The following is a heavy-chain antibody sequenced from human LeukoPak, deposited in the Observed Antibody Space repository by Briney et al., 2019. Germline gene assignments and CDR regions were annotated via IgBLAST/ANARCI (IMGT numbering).Heavy chain of an antibody. V-gene: IGHV4-61*08. D-gene: IGHD4-17*01. J-gene: IGHJ4*02. Sequence: SETLSLTCAVSGYSISSGDYWGWIRQPPGKGLECIGYIYYSGTTNYNPSLKSRVTISVDTSKNQFSLKLRSVTAADTAVYYGARGGDYLFDYWGQGTLVTVSS. CDR1: GYSISSGDY. CDR3: ARGGDYLFDY. CDR2: IYYSGTT.